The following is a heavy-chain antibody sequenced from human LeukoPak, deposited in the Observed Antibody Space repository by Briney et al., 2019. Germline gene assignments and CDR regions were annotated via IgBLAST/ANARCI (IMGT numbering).Heavy chain of an antibody. CDR3: AKGGYSGSYSYYFDY. V-gene: IGHV3-23*01. CDR2: ISGSGGST. J-gene: IGHJ4*02. Sequence: SGRSLRLSWAASGFTFSSYAMSWVRQAPGKGLEGVSAISGSGGSTYYADSVKGRFTISRDNSKNTLYLQMNSLRAEDTAVYYCAKGGYSGSYSYYFDYWGQGTLVTVSS. CDR1: GFTFSSYA. D-gene: IGHD1-26*01.